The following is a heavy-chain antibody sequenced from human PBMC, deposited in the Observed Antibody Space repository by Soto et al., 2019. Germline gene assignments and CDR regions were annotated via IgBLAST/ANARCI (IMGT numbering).Heavy chain of an antibody. CDR1: GGTFSTYA. J-gene: IGHJ6*02. V-gene: IGHV1-69*12. CDR3: ARDEMVVATGSRTWHYYYGMDV. Sequence: QVQLVQSGAEVKKPGSSVKVSCKSSGGTFSTYAISWVRQAPGQGLEWMGGIIPIFGTANYAQKFQGRVTITAEEYKTTAYMEVISLRSEDTAVYYCARDEMVVATGSRTWHYYYGMDVWGQGTTVTVCS. CDR2: IIPIFGTA. D-gene: IGHD2-15*01.